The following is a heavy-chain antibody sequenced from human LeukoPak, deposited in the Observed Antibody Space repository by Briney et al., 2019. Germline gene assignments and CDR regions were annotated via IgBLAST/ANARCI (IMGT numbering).Heavy chain of an antibody. CDR1: GFTFSTYG. CDR2: IWYDGSNK. D-gene: IGHD6-13*01. V-gene: IGHV3-33*01. CDR3: ARETDNNSWSWDI. J-gene: IGHJ3*02. Sequence: GGSLRLSCAASGFTFSTYGMHWVRQAPGKGLEWVAVIWYDGSNKYYADSVRGRFTISRDNSKNTLYLQMNSLRAEDTAVYYCARETDNNSWSWDIWGQGTMVTVSS.